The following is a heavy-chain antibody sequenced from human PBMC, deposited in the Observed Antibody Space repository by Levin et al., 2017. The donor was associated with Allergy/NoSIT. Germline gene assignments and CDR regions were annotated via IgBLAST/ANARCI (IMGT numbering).Heavy chain of an antibody. CDR2: MNPNSGNT. Sequence: GESLKISCKASGYTFTSYDINWVRQATGQGLEWMGWMNPNSGNTGYAQKFQGRVTMTRNTSISTAYMELSSLRSEDTAVYYCARVGTMVRGVINDAFDIWGQGTMVTVSS. D-gene: IGHD3-10*01. J-gene: IGHJ3*02. CDR3: ARVGTMVRGVINDAFDI. V-gene: IGHV1-8*01. CDR1: GYTFTSYD.